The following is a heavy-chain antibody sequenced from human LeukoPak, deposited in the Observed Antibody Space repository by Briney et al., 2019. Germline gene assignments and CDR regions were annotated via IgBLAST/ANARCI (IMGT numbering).Heavy chain of an antibody. CDR2: TYYRSEGYN. Sequence: SQTLSLTCAISGGSVSSNSAAWNWIRQSPSRGLEWLGRTYYRSEGYNDYAVSVKSRITIYPDTSKNQFSLQLNSVTPEDTAVYYCARDYYDSSGYYRYYYYGMDVWGQGTTVTVSS. V-gene: IGHV6-1*01. CDR1: GGSVSSNSAA. CDR3: ARDYYDSSGYYRYYYYGMDV. J-gene: IGHJ6*02. D-gene: IGHD3-22*01.